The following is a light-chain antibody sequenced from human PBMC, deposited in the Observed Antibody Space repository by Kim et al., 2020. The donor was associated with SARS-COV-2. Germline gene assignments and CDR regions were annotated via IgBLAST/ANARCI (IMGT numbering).Light chain of an antibody. CDR3: QQYNNWPPRTT. CDR2: GAS. J-gene: IGKJ4*01. Sequence: EIVMTQSPATLSVSPGERATLSCRASPSVSSNLAWYQQKPGQAPRLLIYGASTRATGIPARFSGSGSGTEFTLTISSLQSEAFAVYYCQQYNNWPPRTTFGGGTKVDIK. CDR1: PSVSSN. V-gene: IGKV3-15*01.